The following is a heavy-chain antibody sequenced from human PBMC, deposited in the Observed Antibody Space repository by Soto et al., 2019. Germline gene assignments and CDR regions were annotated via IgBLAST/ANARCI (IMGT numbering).Heavy chain of an antibody. CDR3: AREVAAANP. CDR1: GYTFTSSA. J-gene: IGHJ5*02. Sequence: QVQLLQSGAEVKKPGASVKVSCKASGYTFTSSAMHWVRQAPGQRLTWMGWINAGNGNTKYSQKFQGRVTMNRDTSASTADMELSSLRSEDTAVYYCAREVAAANPWGQGTLLTGSS. CDR2: INAGNGNT. D-gene: IGHD6-13*01. V-gene: IGHV1-3*01.